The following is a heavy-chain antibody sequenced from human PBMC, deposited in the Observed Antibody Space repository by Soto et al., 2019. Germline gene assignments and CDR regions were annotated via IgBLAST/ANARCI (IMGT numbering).Heavy chain of an antibody. CDR1: GGTFISYA. CDR2: IIPIFGTA. Sequence: SEEVSCKASGGTFISYAISWVRQAPGQGLEWMGGIIPIFGTANYAQKFQGRVTITADESTSTAYMELSSLRSEDTAVYYCARFDTPDGGNSEVPYWGQGTLVTVSS. V-gene: IGHV1-69*13. CDR3: ARFDTPDGGNSEVPY. J-gene: IGHJ4*02. D-gene: IGHD2-21*02.